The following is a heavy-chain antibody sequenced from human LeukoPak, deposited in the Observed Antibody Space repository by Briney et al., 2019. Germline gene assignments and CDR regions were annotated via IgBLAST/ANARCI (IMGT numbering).Heavy chain of an antibody. J-gene: IGHJ4*02. CDR1: GFTFSSYA. CDR2: ISGSGGST. Sequence: GGSLRLSCAASGFTFSSYAMSWVRQAPGKGLEWVSAISGSGGSTYYADSVKGRFTISRDNSKNTLYLQMNSLRAEDTAVYYCAKRVGFFRDSEVDYWGQGTLVTVSS. V-gene: IGHV3-23*01. CDR3: AKRVGFFRDSEVDY. D-gene: IGHD1-26*01.